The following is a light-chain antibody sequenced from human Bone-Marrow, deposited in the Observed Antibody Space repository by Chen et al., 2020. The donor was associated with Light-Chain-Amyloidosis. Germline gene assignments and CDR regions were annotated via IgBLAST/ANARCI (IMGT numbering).Light chain of an antibody. CDR3: AAGDGSLSGYV. V-gene: IGLV1-47*01. CDR2: RNN. Sequence: QSVLTQPPSASGTPGQRVTISCSGASSNFGINYVYWYQLFPGAAPNLLINRNNQRPSGVTDRFSACKSGTSAFLAISGLRSEDEDDYYCAAGDGSLSGYVFGTGTKVIVL. J-gene: IGLJ1*01. CDR1: SSNFGINY.